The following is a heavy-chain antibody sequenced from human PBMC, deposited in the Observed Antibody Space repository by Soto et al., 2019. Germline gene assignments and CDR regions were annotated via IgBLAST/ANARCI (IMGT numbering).Heavy chain of an antibody. CDR3: VQSRCGGDCLTFYSSHAYYGLDV. CDR2: VYWDDDK. CDR1: GFARTYIGAA. V-gene: IGHV2-5*02. Sequence: HITLKESGPTLVKPTQTLTLTCTFSGFARTYIGAAVGWIRQPPGKALECLALVYWDDDKRYNPSLRSRLTITKVTSKKQVVLTMTNMDSVDPATYYCVQSRCGGDCLTFYSSHAYYGLDVWGQGTTVTVSS. D-gene: IGHD2-21*02. J-gene: IGHJ6*02.